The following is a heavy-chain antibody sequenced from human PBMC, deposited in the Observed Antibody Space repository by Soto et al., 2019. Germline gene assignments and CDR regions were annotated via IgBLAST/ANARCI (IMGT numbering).Heavy chain of an antibody. CDR1: GFTFSSYG. V-gene: IGHV3-30*03. CDR2: ISYDGSNK. CDR3: VTLSGATGY. D-gene: IGHD2-15*01. Sequence: QVQLVESGGGVVQPGRSLRLSCAASGFTFSSYGMHWVRQAPGKGLEWVAVISYDGSNKYYADSVKGRFTISRDNSKNTLYLQMNSLKPEDTAVYYCVTLSGATGYWGQGTLVTVSS. J-gene: IGHJ4*02.